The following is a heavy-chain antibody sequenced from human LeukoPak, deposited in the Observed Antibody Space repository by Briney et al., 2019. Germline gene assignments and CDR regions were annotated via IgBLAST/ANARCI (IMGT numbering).Heavy chain of an antibody. CDR3: ARAHRRDAYDITGYYFVDY. CDR1: GFTFSSYG. CDR2: ISLDGSSK. J-gene: IGHJ4*02. Sequence: GGSLRLSCAASGFTFSSYGMHWVRQAPGQGLEWVAVISLDGSSKYYADSVKGRFTISRDNSKKTLYPQMNSLRAEDTAVYYCARAHRRDAYDITGYYFVDYWGQGTLVTVSS. V-gene: IGHV3-30*03. D-gene: IGHD3-22*01.